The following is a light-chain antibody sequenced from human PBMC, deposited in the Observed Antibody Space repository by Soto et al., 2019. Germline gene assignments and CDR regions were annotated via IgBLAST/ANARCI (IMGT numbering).Light chain of an antibody. V-gene: IGLV2-14*01. Sequence: QSALTQPASVSGSPGQSITISCTGPSSDVGGYNYVSWYQQHPGKAPKLMIYEVSNRPSGVSNRFSGSKSGNTASLTISGLQAEDEADYYCSSYTRNSTLVFGGGTKVTVL. CDR2: EVS. CDR3: SSYTRNSTLV. J-gene: IGLJ2*01. CDR1: SSDVGGYNY.